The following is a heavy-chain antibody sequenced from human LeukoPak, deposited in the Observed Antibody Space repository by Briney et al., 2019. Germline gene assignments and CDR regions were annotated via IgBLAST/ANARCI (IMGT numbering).Heavy chain of an antibody. J-gene: IGHJ4*02. CDR3: AKGAMMVYAVTYIDY. CDR2: IRGDGETT. V-gene: IGHV3-23*01. CDR1: GFTFTSYA. D-gene: IGHD2-8*01. Sequence: GGSLRLSCAASGFTFTSYAMNWVRQAPGKGLELVSAIRGDGETTYYADSVKGRFTISRDNSKRTLYLEMTSLRAEDTAIYYCAKGAMMVYAVTYIDYWGQGTLVTVSS.